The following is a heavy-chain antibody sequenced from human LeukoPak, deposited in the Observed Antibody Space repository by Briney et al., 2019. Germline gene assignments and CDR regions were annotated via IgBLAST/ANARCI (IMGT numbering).Heavy chain of an antibody. V-gene: IGHV3-7*01. CDR2: IKQDGSEK. CDR3: ARVGGWYVFDY. CDR1: GFACSSYW. Sequence: PGGSLRLSCAASGFACSSYWMSWVRQAPGKGLEWVANIKQDGSEKYYVDSVKGRFTISRDNAKNSLYLQMNSLRAEDTAVYYCARVGGWYVFDYWGQGTLVTASS. J-gene: IGHJ4*02. D-gene: IGHD6-19*01.